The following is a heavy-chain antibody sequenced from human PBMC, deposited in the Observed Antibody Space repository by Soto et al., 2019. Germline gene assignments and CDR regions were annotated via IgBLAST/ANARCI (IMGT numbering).Heavy chain of an antibody. V-gene: IGHV1-46*03. J-gene: IGHJ4*02. CDR1: GYTFTNQY. CDR2: INPLGGST. Sequence: QVQLVQSGAEVKKPGASVKVSCKASGYTFTNQYMHWVRQAPGQGLEWMGIINPLGGSTNYAEKFQGRVTMTRDTSMSTVYMELSSLRFEDTAVYYCASSTYYYDSSGLYWGQGTLVTVSS. CDR3: ASSTYYYDSSGLY. D-gene: IGHD3-22*01.